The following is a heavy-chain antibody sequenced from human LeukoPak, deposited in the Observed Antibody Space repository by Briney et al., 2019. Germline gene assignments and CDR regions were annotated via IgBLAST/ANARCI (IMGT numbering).Heavy chain of an antibody. CDR3: ARTNYVWGSYGYWFDP. D-gene: IGHD3-16*02. Sequence: SETLSLTCTVSGGSISSSSYYWGWIRQPPGKGLEWIGSIYYSGSTCYNPSLKSRVTISVDTSKNQFSLKLSSVTAADTAVYYCARTNYVWGSYGYWFDPWGQGTLVTVSS. CDR2: IYYSGST. V-gene: IGHV4-39*01. J-gene: IGHJ5*02. CDR1: GGSISSSSYY.